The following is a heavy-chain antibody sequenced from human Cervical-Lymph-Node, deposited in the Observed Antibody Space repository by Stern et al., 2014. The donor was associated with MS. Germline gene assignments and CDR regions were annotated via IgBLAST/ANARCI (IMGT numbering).Heavy chain of an antibody. Sequence: MQLVESGAEVKKPGSSVKVSCKASGGTFNTNVISWVRQAPGQGLEWMGGIIPIFGTALYAQKFQGRVTITANDSTRAAYKELSGLRSEDTAVYSCARAAYSTSSYNYWGQGTLVIVSS. J-gene: IGHJ4*02. V-gene: IGHV1-69*01. D-gene: IGHD6-6*01. CDR3: ARAAYSTSSYNY. CDR1: GGTFNTNV. CDR2: IIPIFGTA.